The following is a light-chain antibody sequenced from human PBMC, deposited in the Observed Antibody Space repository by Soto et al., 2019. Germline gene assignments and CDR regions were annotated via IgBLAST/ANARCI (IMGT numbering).Light chain of an antibody. CDR2: DVS. CDR3: CSYAGSYTSFV. J-gene: IGLJ1*01. Sequence: QSVLTQTRSVSGSPGQSVTISCTGTSSDVGGYNYVSWYQQHPGKAPKLMIYDVSKRPSGVPDRFSGSKSGNTASLTISGLQADDEADYYCCSYAGSYTSFVFGTGTKLTV. CDR1: SSDVGGYNY. V-gene: IGLV2-11*01.